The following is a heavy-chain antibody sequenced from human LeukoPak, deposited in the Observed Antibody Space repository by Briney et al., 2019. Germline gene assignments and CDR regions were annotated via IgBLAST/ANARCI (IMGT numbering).Heavy chain of an antibody. CDR3: AKSGDSSGSSPLPHNWFDP. V-gene: IGHV3-33*06. CDR1: GFTFSSYG. J-gene: IGHJ5*02. Sequence: GRSLRLSCAASGFTFSSYGMHWVRQAPGKGLEWVAVIWYDGSNKYYADSVKGRFTISRDNSKNTLYLQMNSLRAEDTAVYYCAKSGDSSGSSPLPHNWFDPWGQGTLVTVSS. CDR2: IWYDGSNK. D-gene: IGHD3-22*01.